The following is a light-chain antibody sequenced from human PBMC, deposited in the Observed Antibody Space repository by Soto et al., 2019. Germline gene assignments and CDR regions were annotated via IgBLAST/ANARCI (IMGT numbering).Light chain of an antibody. J-gene: IGLJ2*01. Sequence: QSALTQPRSVSGSPGQSVSISCTGTISDVAGYNYVSWYQHHPGKAPKLLISDVTKRPSWVPDRFSGSKSGNTASLTISELQAEDEADYYCSSYAGKNNLVFGGGTKLTVL. CDR2: DVT. CDR3: SSYAGKNNLV. V-gene: IGLV2-11*01. CDR1: ISDVAGYNY.